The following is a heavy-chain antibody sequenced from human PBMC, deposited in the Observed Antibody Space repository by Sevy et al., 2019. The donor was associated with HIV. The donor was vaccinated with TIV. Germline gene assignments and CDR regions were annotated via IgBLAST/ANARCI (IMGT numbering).Heavy chain of an antibody. Sequence: GGSLRLPCAASGFTFSNYWMSWVRQAPGKGLEWEANIKLDGSEKYYVDSVKGRFTISRDNAKNSLYLQMNSLRAEDTALYYCARDCSSTSCLWGLDVWGQGTTVTVSS. CDR3: ARDCSSTSCLWGLDV. J-gene: IGHJ6*02. CDR1: GFTFSNYW. V-gene: IGHV3-7*03. CDR2: IKLDGSEK. D-gene: IGHD2-2*01.